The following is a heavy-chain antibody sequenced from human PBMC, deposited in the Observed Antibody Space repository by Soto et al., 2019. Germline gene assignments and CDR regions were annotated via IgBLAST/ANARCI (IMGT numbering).Heavy chain of an antibody. CDR2: INPNSGGT. Sequence: ASVKVSCKASGYTFTGYYMHWVRQVPGQGLEWMGWINPNSGGTNYAQKFQGWVTMTRDTSISTAYMELSRLRSDDTAVYYCARERGPRTTSIAAGAFDIWGQGTMVTVSS. D-gene: IGHD6-25*01. V-gene: IGHV1-2*04. CDR3: ARERGPRTTSIAAGAFDI. CDR1: GYTFTGYY. J-gene: IGHJ3*02.